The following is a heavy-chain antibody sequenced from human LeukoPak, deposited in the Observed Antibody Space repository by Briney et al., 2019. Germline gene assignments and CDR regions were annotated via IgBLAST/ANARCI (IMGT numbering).Heavy chain of an antibody. V-gene: IGHV1-24*01. CDR2: SDPEDGER. Sequence: ASVKVSCKVSGKTLSDLSIHWLRQPPGKGREWLGGSDPEDGERIYAQMFQGRVTMTEDTSIDTAYMELSSLRSEGTAVYYCVTGFTTMAVDYFDYWGQGTLVTVSP. D-gene: IGHD5-18*01. CDR3: VTGFTTMAVDYFDY. CDR1: GKTLSDLS. J-gene: IGHJ4*02.